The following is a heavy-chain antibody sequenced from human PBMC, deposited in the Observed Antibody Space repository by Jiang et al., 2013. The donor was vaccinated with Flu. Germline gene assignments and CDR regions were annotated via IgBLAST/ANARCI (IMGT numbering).Heavy chain of an antibody. CDR2: ISPYNGNT. V-gene: IGHV1-18*01. CDR1: GYSFTTYN. CDR3: ARSLVVVSFDN. Sequence: GAEVKKPGASVKVSCKASGYSFTTYNISWVRQAPGQGLEWMGSISPYNGNTDYAQNVQGRVTLTTDTSTSTAYMELRSLRSDDTAVYYCARSLVVVSFDNWGQGTLVSVSS. D-gene: IGHD2-21*01. J-gene: IGHJ4*02.